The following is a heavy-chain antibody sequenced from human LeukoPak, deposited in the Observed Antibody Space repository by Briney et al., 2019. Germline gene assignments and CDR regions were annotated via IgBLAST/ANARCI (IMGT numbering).Heavy chain of an antibody. V-gene: IGHV4-34*01. D-gene: IGHD3-10*01. J-gene: IGHJ5*02. CDR1: GGSFSGYY. CDR2: INHSGST. CDR3: ARPTYYYGSGSYYGWFDP. Sequence: SETLSLTCAVYGGSFSGYYWSWIRQPPGKGLEWIGEINHSGSTNYNPSLKSRVTISVDTSKNQFSLKLSSVTAAGTAVYYCARPTYYYGSGSYYGWFDPWGQGTLVTVSS.